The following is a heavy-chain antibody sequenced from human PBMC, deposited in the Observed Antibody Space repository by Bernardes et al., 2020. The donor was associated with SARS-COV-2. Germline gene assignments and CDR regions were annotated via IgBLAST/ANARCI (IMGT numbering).Heavy chain of an antibody. CDR2: IYYSGST. CDR3: VAYYDLLTGYYYYYYGMDV. CDR1: GDSISSSNYY. J-gene: IGHJ6*02. Sequence: SKTLSLTCSVSGDSISSSNYYWGWIRQPPGKGLEWIASIYYSGSTYYNPSLKSRVTISADRSKNQFSLRLRSVTAADTAVYFCVAYYDLLTGYYYYYYGMDVWGQGTTVTVSS. V-gene: IGHV4-39*01. D-gene: IGHD3-9*01.